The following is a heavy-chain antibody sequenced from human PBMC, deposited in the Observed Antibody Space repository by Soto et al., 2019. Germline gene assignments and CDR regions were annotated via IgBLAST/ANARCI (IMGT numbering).Heavy chain of an antibody. Sequence: SETRSLTGSASPGSINSSSYSCGRVRQPPGNRLEWIGSIYYSWSTYYNPYLRSRVTISVHTSKNHFSLKLSYVTASDTAVIYCARAYRSGSLNWLVPWCQGTLVTVSS. CDR1: PGSINSSSYS. V-gene: IGHV4-39*01. D-gene: IGHD6-19*01. CDR2: IYYSWST. CDR3: ARAYRSGSLNWLVP. J-gene: IGHJ5*02.